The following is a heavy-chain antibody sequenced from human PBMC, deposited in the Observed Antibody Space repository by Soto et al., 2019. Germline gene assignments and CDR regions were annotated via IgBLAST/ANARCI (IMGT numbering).Heavy chain of an antibody. Sequence: QVQLVQSGAEVKKPGASVKVSCKASGYRFETYGMTWVRQAPGQGLEWMGWISAYSVDTYNAQKFQDRVTMTTDTSTGTAYMELRGLRSDDTAVYYCARGHEVIRCALAVWGQGTTVTVSS. CDR1: GYRFETYG. D-gene: IGHD2-21*01. CDR3: ARGHEVIRCALAV. CDR2: ISAYSVDT. J-gene: IGHJ6*02. V-gene: IGHV1-18*01.